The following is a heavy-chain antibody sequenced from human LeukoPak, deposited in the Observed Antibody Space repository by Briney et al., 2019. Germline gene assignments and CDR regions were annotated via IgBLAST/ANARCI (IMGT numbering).Heavy chain of an antibody. CDR1: GFTFSTYA. CDR3: AGVSESGWYYFDY. CDR2: ISYDGSYK. V-gene: IGHV3-30*03. J-gene: IGHJ4*02. Sequence: GGSLRLSCAASGFTFSTYAMHWVRQAPGKGLEWVAVISYDGSYKYYADSVKGRFSISRDDPKKTLYLQMSSLRDEDTAVYYCAGVSESGWYYFDYWGQGTLVTVSS. D-gene: IGHD6-19*01.